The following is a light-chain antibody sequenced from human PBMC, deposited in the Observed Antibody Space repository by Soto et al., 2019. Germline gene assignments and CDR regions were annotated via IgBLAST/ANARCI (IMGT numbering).Light chain of an antibody. CDR3: QQSYSTPT. CDR2: DRS. J-gene: IGKJ1*01. Sequence: DIQMTQSPSTLSASVGDRVTITCRASQGVSYWLAWYQQKPGKAPKLLIYDRSSLASGVPSRFSGSGSGTDFTLTISSLQPEDFATYYCQQSYSTPTFGQGTKVDI. CDR1: QGVSYW. V-gene: IGKV1-39*01.